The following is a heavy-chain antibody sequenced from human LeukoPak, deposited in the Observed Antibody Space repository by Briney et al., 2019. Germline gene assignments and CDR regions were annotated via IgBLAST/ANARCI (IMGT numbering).Heavy chain of an antibody. D-gene: IGHD3-22*01. V-gene: IGHV4-59*01. CDR1: GGSISSYY. CDR3: ARDMGPYDSSGHPL. J-gene: IGHJ4*02. Sequence: SETLSLTCTVSGGSISSYYWSWIRQPPGKGLEWIGYIYYSGSTNYNPSLKSRVTISVDTSKNQFSLKLSSVTAADTAVYYCARDMGPYDSSGHPLWGQGTLVTVSS. CDR2: IYYSGST.